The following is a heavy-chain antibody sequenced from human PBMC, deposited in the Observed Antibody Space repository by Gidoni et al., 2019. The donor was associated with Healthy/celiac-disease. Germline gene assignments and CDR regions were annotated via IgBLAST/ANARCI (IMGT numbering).Heavy chain of an antibody. CDR2: ST. Sequence: STYYNPSLKSRVTISVDTSKNQFSLKLSSVTAADTAVYYCARHGAAAGPAFDYWGQGTLVTVSS. J-gene: IGHJ4*02. V-gene: IGHV4-39*01. CDR3: ARHGAAAGPAFDY. D-gene: IGHD6-13*01.